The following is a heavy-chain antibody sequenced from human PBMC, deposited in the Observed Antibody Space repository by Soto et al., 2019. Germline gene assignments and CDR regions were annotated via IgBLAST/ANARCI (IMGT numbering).Heavy chain of an antibody. Sequence: GESLKISCAASGFTVSSNYMSWVRQAPGKGLEWVSVIYSGGSTYYADSVKGRFTISRDNSKNTLYLQMNSLRAEDTAVYYCARGSRGSNVDYWGQGTLVTVSS. V-gene: IGHV3-53*01. J-gene: IGHJ4*02. D-gene: IGHD3-10*01. CDR1: GFTVSSNY. CDR2: IYSGGST. CDR3: ARGSRGSNVDY.